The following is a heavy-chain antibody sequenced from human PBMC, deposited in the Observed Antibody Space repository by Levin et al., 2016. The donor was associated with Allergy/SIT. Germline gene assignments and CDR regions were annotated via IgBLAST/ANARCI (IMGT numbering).Heavy chain of an antibody. D-gene: IGHD3-22*01. V-gene: IGHV6-1*01. CDR3: ARASPSHYFDGQDDAFQI. CDR1: GDSVSSNSVA. J-gene: IGHJ3*02. CDR2: TYYRSKWNN. Sequence: SQTLSLTCAISGDSVSSNSVAWNWIRQSPSRGLEWLGRTYYRSKWNNDYAVSVKGRITINPDTSKNQFSLQLNSVTPEDTAVYYCARASPSHYFDGQDDAFQIWGQGTMVTVSS.